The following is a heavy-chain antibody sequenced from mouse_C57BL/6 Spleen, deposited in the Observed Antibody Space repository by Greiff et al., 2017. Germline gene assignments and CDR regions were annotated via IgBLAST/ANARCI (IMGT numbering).Heavy chain of an antibody. D-gene: IGHD2-5*01. Sequence: VQLQQSGAELVKPGASVKLSCTASGFNIKDYYMHWVKQRPEHGLEWIGRIDPDDGDTKYAPKFQGKATITADTSSNTAYLQLSSLTSEDTAVYYCARKAIVTSNCDSWGKGTTLTVSS. CDR3: ARKAIVTSNCDS. CDR1: GFNIKDYY. J-gene: IGHJ2*01. CDR2: IDPDDGDT. V-gene: IGHV14-2*01.